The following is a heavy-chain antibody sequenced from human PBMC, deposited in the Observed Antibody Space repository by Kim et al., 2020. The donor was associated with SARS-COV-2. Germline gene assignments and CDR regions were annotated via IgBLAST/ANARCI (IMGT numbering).Heavy chain of an antibody. J-gene: IGHJ4*02. Sequence: IYYVDSVKGRFTVSRDNARNSLYLQMDSLRADDMAVYYCARLIARDARDYWGQGTLVTVSS. CDR2: I. D-gene: IGHD2-2*01. CDR3: ARLIARDARDY. V-gene: IGHV3-7*01.